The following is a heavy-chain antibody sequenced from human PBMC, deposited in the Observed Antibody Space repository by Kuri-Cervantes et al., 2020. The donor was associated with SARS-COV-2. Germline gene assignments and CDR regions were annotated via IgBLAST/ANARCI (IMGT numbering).Heavy chain of an antibody. CDR1: GGSFSGYY. J-gene: IGHJ5*02. D-gene: IGHD1-7*01. CDR3: ARGDGVTGTDFGSNWFDP. Sequence: SETLSLTCAVYGGSFSGYYWSWIRQPPGKGLEWIGEINHSGSTNYNPSLKSRVTISVDTSKNQFSLKLSSVTAADTAVYYYARGDGVTGTDFGSNWFDPWGQGTLVTVSS. V-gene: IGHV4-34*01. CDR2: INHSGST.